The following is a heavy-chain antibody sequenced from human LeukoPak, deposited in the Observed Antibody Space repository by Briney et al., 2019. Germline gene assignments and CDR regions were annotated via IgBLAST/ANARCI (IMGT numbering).Heavy chain of an antibody. CDR3: AKDARDYYGSGSYYYFDY. V-gene: IGHV3-9*01. Sequence: PGRSLRLSCAASGFTFDDYAMHWGRQAPGKGLEWVSGISWNSGSIGYADSVKGRFTISRDNSKNTLYLQMNSLRAEDTAVYYCAKDARDYYGSGSYYYFDYWGQGTLVTVSS. CDR1: GFTFDDYA. J-gene: IGHJ4*02. CDR2: ISWNSGSI. D-gene: IGHD3-10*01.